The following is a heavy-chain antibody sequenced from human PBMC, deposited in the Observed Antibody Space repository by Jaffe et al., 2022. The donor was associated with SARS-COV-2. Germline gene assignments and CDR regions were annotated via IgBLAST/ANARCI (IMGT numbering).Heavy chain of an antibody. Sequence: EVQLVESGGGLVKPGGSLRLSCAASGFTFSNAWMSWVRQAPGKGLEWVGRIKSKTDGGTTDYAAAVKGRFIISRDDSKNTVYLQLNSLKTEDTAVYFCSTGGGGGVLRFFDRTGGGQGTLVTVSS. V-gene: IGHV3-15*01. D-gene: IGHD3-9*01. CDR2: IKSKTDGGTT. CDR1: GFTFSNAW. CDR3: STGGGGGVLRFFDRTG. J-gene: IGHJ4*02.